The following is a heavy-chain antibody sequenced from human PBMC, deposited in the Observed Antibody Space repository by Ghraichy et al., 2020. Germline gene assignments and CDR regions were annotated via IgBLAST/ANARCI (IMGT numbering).Heavy chain of an antibody. D-gene: IGHD6-6*01. V-gene: IGHV3-74*01. J-gene: IGHJ3*01. Sequence: GYLSLTCAASGFTFSNFWMHWVRQAPGKGLVWVSRINSDGSSTDYADSVKGRFTISRDNAKNTLFLQMNSLRAEDTALYYCTRGLSTSSTWGQGTMVTVSS. CDR2: INSDGSST. CDR3: TRGLSTSST. CDR1: GFTFSNFW.